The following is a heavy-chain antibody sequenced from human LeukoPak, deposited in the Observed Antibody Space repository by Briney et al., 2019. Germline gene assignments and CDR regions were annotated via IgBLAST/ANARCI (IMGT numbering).Heavy chain of an antibody. Sequence: GGSLRLSCAASGFTFSSYWMHWVRQAPGKGLVWVSRINSDGSSTSYADSVKGRFTISRDNAKNTLYLQMDSLRAEDMAVYYCARDTDTVTTILDYWGQGTLVTVSS. J-gene: IGHJ4*02. CDR2: INSDGSST. D-gene: IGHD4-17*01. CDR3: ARDTDTVTTILDY. CDR1: GFTFSSYW. V-gene: IGHV3-74*01.